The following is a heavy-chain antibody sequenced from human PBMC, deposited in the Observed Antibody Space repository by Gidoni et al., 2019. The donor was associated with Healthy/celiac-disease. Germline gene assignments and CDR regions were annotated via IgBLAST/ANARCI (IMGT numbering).Heavy chain of an antibody. Sequence: EVQLLESGGGLVQPGGSLRLSCAASGFTFSSYAMSWVRQAPGKGLEWVSAISGSGGSTYYADSVKGRFTISRDNSKNTLYLQMNSLRAEDTAVYYCAKVGRSHDFWRGGGWYFDLWGRGTLVTVSS. D-gene: IGHD3-3*01. CDR3: AKVGRSHDFWRGGGWYFDL. V-gene: IGHV3-23*01. CDR2: ISGSGGST. CDR1: GFTFSSYA. J-gene: IGHJ2*01.